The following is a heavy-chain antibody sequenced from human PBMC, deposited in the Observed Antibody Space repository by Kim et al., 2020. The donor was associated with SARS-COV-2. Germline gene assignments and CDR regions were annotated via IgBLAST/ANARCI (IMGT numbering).Heavy chain of an antibody. CDR1: GLPFSDYH. CDR2: ISPSGSST. D-gene: IGHD1-26*01. V-gene: IGHV3-11*01. J-gene: IGHJ4*02. Sequence: GGSLRLSCATSGLPFSDYHMNWIRQAPGKGLEWVSYISPSGSSTYYADSVKGRFTISRDNAKNSLYLEMSSLRAEDTAVYYCARRSRVVGATGGYYWGQG. CDR3: ARRSRVVGATGGYY.